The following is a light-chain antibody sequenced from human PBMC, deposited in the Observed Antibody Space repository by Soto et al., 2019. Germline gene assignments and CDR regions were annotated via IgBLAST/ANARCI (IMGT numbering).Light chain of an antibody. CDR1: QSVSSSY. Sequence: EIVLTQSPGTLSLSPGERATLSCRASQSVSSSYLAWYQQKPGQAPRLLIYGASGRATGIPDRFSGSGSGXXXXXTXXXXEPEXFAVYYCQQYPGYTFGQGTKLEIK. CDR2: GAS. J-gene: IGKJ2*01. CDR3: QQYPGYT. V-gene: IGKV3-20*01.